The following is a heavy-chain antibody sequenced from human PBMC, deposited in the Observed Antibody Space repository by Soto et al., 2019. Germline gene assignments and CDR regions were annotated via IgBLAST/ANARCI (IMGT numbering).Heavy chain of an antibody. CDR2: IYHSGST. CDR3: ARVYDILTGYLDY. D-gene: IGHD3-9*01. V-gene: IGHV4-38-2*01. Sequence: SETLSLTCAVSGYSISSGYYWGWIRQPPGKGLEWIGSIYHSGSTYYNPSLKSRVTISVDTSKNQFSLKLSSVTAADTAVYYCARVYDILTGYLDYWGQGTLVTVS. CDR1: GYSISSGYY. J-gene: IGHJ4*02.